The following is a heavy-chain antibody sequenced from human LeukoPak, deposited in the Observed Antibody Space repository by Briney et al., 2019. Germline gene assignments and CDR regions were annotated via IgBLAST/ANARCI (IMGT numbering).Heavy chain of an antibody. CDR1: GFTFSDYY. J-gene: IGHJ5*02. CDR2: ISTTSSYT. D-gene: IGHD2-2*02. V-gene: IGHV3-11*05. CDR3: ARDWYCSSSICYTDRNWFDP. Sequence: GSLTLSCAASGFTFSDYYMSWICQAPGKGLEWVSYISTTSSYTDYADSVRGRFSISRDNVKNLLYLQMNSLRPEDTAVYYCARDWYCSSSICYTDRNWFDPWGQGTLVTVTS.